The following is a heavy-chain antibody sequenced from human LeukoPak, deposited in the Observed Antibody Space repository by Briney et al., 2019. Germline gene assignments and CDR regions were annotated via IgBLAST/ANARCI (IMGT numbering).Heavy chain of an antibody. J-gene: IGHJ4*02. Sequence: SETLSLTCTVSGGSISSSSYYWGWIRQPPGKGLEWIGSIYYSGSTYYNPSLKSRVTISVDTSKNQFSLKLSSVTAADTAVYYCARGPRGNLGDYYPIPSLSPPGYWGQGTLVTVSS. CDR1: GGSISSSSYY. V-gene: IGHV4-39*07. CDR3: ARGPRGNLGDYYPIPSLSPPGY. D-gene: IGHD4-17*01. CDR2: IYYSGST.